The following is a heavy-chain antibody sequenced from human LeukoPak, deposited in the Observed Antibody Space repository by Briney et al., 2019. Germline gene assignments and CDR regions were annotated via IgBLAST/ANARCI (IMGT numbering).Heavy chain of an antibody. V-gene: IGHV4-34*01. J-gene: IGHJ4*02. D-gene: IGHD5-18*01. CDR2: INHSGST. CDR1: GGSFSGYY. CDR3: ARHFNTAMVKSGFDY. Sequence: EPSETLSLTCAVYGGSFSGYYWSWIRQPPGKGLEWIGEINHSGSTNYNPSLKSRVTISVDTSKNQFSLKLSSVTAADTAVYYCARHFNTAMVKSGFDYWGQGTLVTVSS.